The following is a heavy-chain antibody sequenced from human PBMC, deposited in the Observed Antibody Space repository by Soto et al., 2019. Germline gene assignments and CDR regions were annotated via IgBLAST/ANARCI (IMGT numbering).Heavy chain of an antibody. Sequence: ASVKVSCKASGYTFTGYHMHWVRQAPGQGLEWMGWINPNSGGTNYAQKFQGRVTMTRDTSISTAYMELSRLRSDDTAVYYCATAFPESSSWARDDAFDIWGQGTMVTVSS. CDR1: GYTFTGYH. CDR3: ATAFPESSSWARDDAFDI. D-gene: IGHD6-13*01. V-gene: IGHV1-2*02. J-gene: IGHJ3*02. CDR2: INPNSGGT.